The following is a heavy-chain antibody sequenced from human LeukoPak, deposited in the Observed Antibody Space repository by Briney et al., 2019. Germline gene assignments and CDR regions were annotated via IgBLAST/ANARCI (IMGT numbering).Heavy chain of an antibody. Sequence: SETLSLTCAVSGGSFSGHYWNWIRQPPGKGLEWVGEINHGGSTNYNPSLKSRVTISVDASQKQFSLKLSSVTAADTAVYYCARGPRSRGVAFDYWGQGTLVTVSS. CDR2: INHGGST. V-gene: IGHV4-34*01. D-gene: IGHD2-15*01. CDR1: GGSFSGHY. J-gene: IGHJ4*02. CDR3: ARGPRSRGVAFDY.